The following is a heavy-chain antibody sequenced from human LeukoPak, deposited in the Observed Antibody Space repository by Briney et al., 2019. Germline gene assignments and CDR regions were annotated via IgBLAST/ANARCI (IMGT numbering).Heavy chain of an antibody. J-gene: IGHJ4*02. CDR3: ARDPAYNWNHYFDY. CDR1: GFTFSNFW. CDR2: LKEDGSET. Sequence: GGSLRLSCAASGFTFSNFWMSWVRQAPGKGLEWVANLKEDGSETNYVDSVEGRFTISRDNAKNSLYLQMNNLRTEHTAVYYCARDPAYNWNHYFDYWGQGTLVTVSS. D-gene: IGHD1-20*01. V-gene: IGHV3-7*01.